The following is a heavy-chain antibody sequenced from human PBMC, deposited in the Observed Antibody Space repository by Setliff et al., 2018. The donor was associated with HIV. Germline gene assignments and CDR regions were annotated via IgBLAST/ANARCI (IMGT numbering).Heavy chain of an antibody. D-gene: IGHD1-26*01. CDR1: GYSFINYG. Sequence: EASVKVSCKASGYSFINYGISWVRQAPGQGPEWMGWISAYTGHTDYAPRLLGRVTMTTDTSTSTAYMELRSLTSDDTAVYYCARARLQGIVTAVGPRDNCLDPWGQGTQVTVSS. V-gene: IGHV1-18*01. CDR3: ARARLQGIVTAVGPRDNCLDP. CDR2: ISAYTGHT. J-gene: IGHJ5*02.